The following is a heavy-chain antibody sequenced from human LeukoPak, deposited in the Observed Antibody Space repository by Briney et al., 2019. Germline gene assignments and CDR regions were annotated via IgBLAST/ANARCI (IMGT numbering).Heavy chain of an antibody. J-gene: IGHJ6*03. D-gene: IGHD3-16*01. CDR3: ARETSQKGAHYMDV. Sequence: PSETLSLTCTVSGYSISSGYYWGWIRQPPGKGLEWIGSIYHSGSTYYNPSLKSRVTISVDTSKNQFSLKLRSVTAADTAVYYCARETSQKGAHYMDVWGKGTTVTISS. CDR1: GYSISSGYY. CDR2: IYHSGST. V-gene: IGHV4-38-2*02.